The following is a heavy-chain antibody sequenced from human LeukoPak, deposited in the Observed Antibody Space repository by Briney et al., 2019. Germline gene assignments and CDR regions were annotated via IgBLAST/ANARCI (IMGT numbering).Heavy chain of an antibody. CDR3: AKSPTGESDY. D-gene: IGHD7-27*01. CDR2: ISGSGGST. V-gene: IGHV3-23*01. J-gene: IGHJ4*02. CDR1: GFTFSSYA. Sequence: GSLKLSCKASGFTFSSYAMSWVRQAPGQGLEWVSAISGSGGSTYYADSVKGRFTITRDKSKNTLYLQMNSLRAEDTAVYYCAKSPTGESDYWGQGTLVTVSS.